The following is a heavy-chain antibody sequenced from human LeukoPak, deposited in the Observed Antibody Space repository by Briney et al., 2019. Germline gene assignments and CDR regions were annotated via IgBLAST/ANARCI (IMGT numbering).Heavy chain of an antibody. D-gene: IGHD6-19*01. V-gene: IGHV1-69*04. CDR2: IIPILGIA. J-gene: IGHJ4*02. CDR3: ARSSKTIAVAGTFDY. Sequence: ASVKVSCKASGGTFSSYAISWVQQAPGQGLVWMGRIIPILGIANYAQKFQGRVTITADKSTSTAYMELSSLRSEDTAVYYCARSSKTIAVAGTFDYWGQGTLVTVSS. CDR1: GGTFSSYA.